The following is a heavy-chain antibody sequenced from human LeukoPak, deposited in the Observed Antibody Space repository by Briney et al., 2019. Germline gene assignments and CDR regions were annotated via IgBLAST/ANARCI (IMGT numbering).Heavy chain of an antibody. CDR3: ARESVRRISMRAKGYFDY. CDR1: GFTFSDYY. D-gene: IGHD3-22*01. CDR2: ISSSGSTI. V-gene: IGHV3-11*04. J-gene: IGHJ4*02. Sequence: GGSLRLSCAASGFTFSDYYMSWIRQAPGKGLEWVSYISSSGSTIYYADSVKGRFTISRDNAKNSLYLQMDNLRADDTAVYYCARESVRRISMRAKGYFDYWGRGTRVTVSS.